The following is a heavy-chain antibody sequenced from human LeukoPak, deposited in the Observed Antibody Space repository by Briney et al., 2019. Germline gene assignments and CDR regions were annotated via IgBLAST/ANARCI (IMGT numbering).Heavy chain of an antibody. Sequence: SETLFLTCTVSGGSISSYYWSWIRQPAGKGLGWIGRIYSSGSTNYNPSLESRVSMSVDTSKNQFSLKLNSVTAADTAVYYCARDWAVAVHYFDYWGQGTLVTVSS. D-gene: IGHD6-19*01. V-gene: IGHV4-4*07. CDR3: ARDWAVAVHYFDY. CDR2: IYSSGST. CDR1: GGSISSYY. J-gene: IGHJ4*02.